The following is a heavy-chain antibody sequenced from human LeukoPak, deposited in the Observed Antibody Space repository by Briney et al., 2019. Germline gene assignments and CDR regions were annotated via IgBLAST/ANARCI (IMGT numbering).Heavy chain of an antibody. J-gene: IGHJ3*02. CDR1: GGSISSYY. Sequence: SETLSLTCTVSGGSISSYYWTWIRQPPGKGLEWIGYIYYSGSTNYDPSLKSRVTISADTSKNQFSLKLNSVTAADTAVYYCARYGDYGTLDIWGQGTMVTVPP. CDR3: ARYGDYGTLDI. D-gene: IGHD4-17*01. CDR2: IYYSGST. V-gene: IGHV4-59*08.